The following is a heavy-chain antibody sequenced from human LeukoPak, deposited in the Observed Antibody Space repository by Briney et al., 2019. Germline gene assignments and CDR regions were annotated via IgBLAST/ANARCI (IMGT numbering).Heavy chain of an antibody. Sequence: SETLSLTCTVSGGSINDAYWSWIRQPPGKGLEWIGYIYYSGSTNYNPSLKSRVTISVDTSKNQFSLKLSSVTAADTAVYYCARQGEGNYDILTGPPENYGMDVWGQGTTVTVSS. CDR3: ARQGEGNYDILTGPPENYGMDV. D-gene: IGHD3-9*01. V-gene: IGHV4-59*08. CDR2: IYYSGST. CDR1: GGSINDAY. J-gene: IGHJ6*02.